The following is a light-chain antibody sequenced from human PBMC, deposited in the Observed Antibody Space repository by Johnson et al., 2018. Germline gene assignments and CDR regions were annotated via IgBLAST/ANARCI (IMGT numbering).Light chain of an antibody. CDR1: SSNIGNNY. Sequence: QSVLTQPPSVSAAPGQKVTISCSGSSSNIGNNYVSWYQQLPGTAPKLLIYENNKRPSGIPDRFSGSKSGTSATLGITGLQTGDEADYYCGTWGSSRRAGNGFGTGTKVTVL. J-gene: IGLJ1*01. CDR3: GTWGSSRRAGNG. V-gene: IGLV1-51*02. CDR2: ENN.